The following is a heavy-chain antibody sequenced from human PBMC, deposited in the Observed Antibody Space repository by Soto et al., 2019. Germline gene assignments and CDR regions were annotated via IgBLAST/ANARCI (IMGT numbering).Heavy chain of an antibody. CDR3: ARGAGGSSWPFYGMDV. CDR1: GYTFTSYG. CDR2: ISAYNGNT. V-gene: IGHV1-18*04. Sequence: RASVKVSCKASGYTFTSYGISWVRQAPGQGLEWMGWISAYNGNTNYAQKLQGRVTMTTDTSTSTAYMELRSLRSDDTAVYYCARGAGGSSWPFYGMDVWGQGTTVTVSS. D-gene: IGHD6-13*01. J-gene: IGHJ6*02.